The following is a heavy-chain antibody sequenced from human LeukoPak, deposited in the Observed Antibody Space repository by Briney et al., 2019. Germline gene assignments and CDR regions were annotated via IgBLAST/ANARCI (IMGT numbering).Heavy chain of an antibody. CDR1: GFTFSSYW. J-gene: IGHJ4*02. CDR3: ARDPGDSSGWYDY. Sequence: SGGSLRLSCAACGFTFSSYWTSWVRQAPGKGLEGVANIKQDGSEKYYVDSVKGRFTISRDNAKNSLYLQMNSLRAEDTAVYYCARDPGDSSGWYDYWGQGTLVTVSS. D-gene: IGHD6-19*01. V-gene: IGHV3-7*01. CDR2: IKQDGSEK.